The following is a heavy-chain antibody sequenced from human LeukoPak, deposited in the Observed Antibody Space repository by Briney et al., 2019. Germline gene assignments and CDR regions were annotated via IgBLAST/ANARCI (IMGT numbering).Heavy chain of an antibody. CDR3: ARGPMVRGVIIPFDY. CDR2: IYYSGST. Sequence: SETLSLTCTVSGGSISSSSYYWGWIRQPPGKGLEWIGSIYYSGSTYYNPSLKSRVTISVDTSKNQFSLKLSSVTAADTAVYYCARGPMVRGVIIPFDYWGQGTLVTVSS. V-gene: IGHV4-39*07. D-gene: IGHD3-10*01. CDR1: GGSISSSSYY. J-gene: IGHJ4*02.